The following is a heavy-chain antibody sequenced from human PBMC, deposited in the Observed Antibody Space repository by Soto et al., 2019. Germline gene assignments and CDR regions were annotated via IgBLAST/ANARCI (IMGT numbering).Heavy chain of an antibody. CDR3: ARDPYLGDHQY. CDR2: ISAYSGKT. D-gene: IGHD3-16*01. J-gene: IGHJ4*02. V-gene: IGHV1-18*01. CDR1: GYTFTTYG. Sequence: QVQLVQSGGEVKNPGASVKVSCKTSGYTFTTYGISWVRQAPGQGLEWVGWISAYSGKTQYAQRFQRKVTMTTDTATNTAYPELRSLRSDDTAVYYCARDPYLGDHQYWGQGTLVTVSS.